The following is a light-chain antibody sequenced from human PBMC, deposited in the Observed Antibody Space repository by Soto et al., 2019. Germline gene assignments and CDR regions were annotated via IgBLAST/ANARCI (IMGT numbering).Light chain of an antibody. J-gene: IGKJ5*01. CDR3: QQLNSYVIT. CDR1: QGISSY. V-gene: IGKV1-9*01. Sequence: DIQLTQSPSFLSASVGDRVTITCRASQGISSYLAWYQQKPGKAPKLLIYAASTLQSGVPSRLSGSGSGTEFTLTISSLQPEDFATYYCQQLNSYVITFGQGTRLEIK. CDR2: AAS.